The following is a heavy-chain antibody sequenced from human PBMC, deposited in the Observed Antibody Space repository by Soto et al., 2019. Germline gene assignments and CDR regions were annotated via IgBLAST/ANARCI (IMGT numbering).Heavy chain of an antibody. V-gene: IGHV1-18*01. CDR2: ISGYNGNT. CDR1: GYTVTSYG. Sequence: QVQLVQSGAEVKKPGASVKVSCKASGYTVTSYGISWVQQAPGQALEWMGWISGYNGNTNYAQKLQGRVTMTTDASTTTAYMELRSLRSDDTAVYCCARVRGDYSRGMDVWGQGTTVTVSS. CDR3: ARVRGDYSRGMDV. J-gene: IGHJ6*02. D-gene: IGHD4-17*01.